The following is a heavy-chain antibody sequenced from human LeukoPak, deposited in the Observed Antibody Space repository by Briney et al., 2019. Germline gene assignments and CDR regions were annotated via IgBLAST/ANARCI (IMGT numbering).Heavy chain of an antibody. CDR2: INHSGST. D-gene: IGHD2-21*01. V-gene: IGHV4-34*01. Sequence: SETLSLTCAVYGGSFSGYYWSWIRQPPGKGLEWIGEINHSGSTNYNPSLKSRVTISVDTSKNQFSLKLTSVTAADTAVYYCARGLIRNRGMDVWGQGTTVTVSS. CDR3: ARGLIRNRGMDV. CDR1: GGSFSGYY. J-gene: IGHJ6*02.